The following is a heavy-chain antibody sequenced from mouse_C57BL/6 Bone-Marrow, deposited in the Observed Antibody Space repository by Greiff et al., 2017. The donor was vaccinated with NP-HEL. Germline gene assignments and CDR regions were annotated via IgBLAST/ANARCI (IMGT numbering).Heavy chain of an antibody. J-gene: IGHJ4*01. CDR3: GRPTAQATSAMDY. D-gene: IGHD3-2*02. CDR2: IYPVSGET. CDR1: GYTFTDHI. V-gene: IGHV1-11*01. Sequence: QVHVKQSGAELASPGASVTLSCKASGYTFTDHIMNWVKKRPGQGLEWIGRIYPVSGETNYNQKFMGKATFSVDRSSSTVYMVLNSLTSEDPAVYYCGRPTAQATSAMDYWGQGTSVTVSS.